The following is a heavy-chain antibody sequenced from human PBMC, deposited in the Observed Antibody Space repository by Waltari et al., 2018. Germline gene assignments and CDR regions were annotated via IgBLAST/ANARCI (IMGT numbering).Heavy chain of an antibody. CDR2: INAAHGST. V-gene: IGHV1-3*01. D-gene: IGHD3-22*01. J-gene: IGHJ5*02. Sequence: QVQLVQSGAEVKKPGASVKVSCKTSGYTFSIYGINWVRQAPGQGLEWMGWINAAHGSTKYSQKFQGRLTITRDTSASTIYMELSSLRSEDTAMYYCARDSDYYDSSGYGNWFDPWGQGTLVTVSS. CDR1: GYTFSIYG. CDR3: ARDSDYYDSSGYGNWFDP.